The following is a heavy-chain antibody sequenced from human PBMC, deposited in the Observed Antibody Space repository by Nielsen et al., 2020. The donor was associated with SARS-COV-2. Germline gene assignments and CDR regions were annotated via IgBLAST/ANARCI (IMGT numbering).Heavy chain of an antibody. Sequence: ASVKVSCKASGGTFSSYAISWVRQAPGQGLEWMGIINPSGGSTSYAQKFQGRVTMTRDTSTSTVYMELSSLRSEDTAVYYCARDTLPDYDYVWGSYRYSGYFDLWGRGTLVTVSS. CDR2: INPSGGST. V-gene: IGHV1-46*01. D-gene: IGHD3-16*02. J-gene: IGHJ2*01. CDR1: GGTFSSYA. CDR3: ARDTLPDYDYVWGSYRYSGYFDL.